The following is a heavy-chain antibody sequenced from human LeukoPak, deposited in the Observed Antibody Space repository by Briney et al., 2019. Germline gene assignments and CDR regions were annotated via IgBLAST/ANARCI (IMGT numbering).Heavy chain of an antibody. CDR3: ARDPYGDYKFDY. CDR1: GYTFTSYY. CDR2: INPSGGST. J-gene: IGHJ4*02. Sequence: ASVKVSCKASGYTFTSYYMHWVRQAPGQGLEWMGIINPSGGSTSHAQKFQGRVTMTRDTSTSTVYMEVSSLRSEDTAVYYCARDPYGDYKFDYWGQGTLVTVSS. D-gene: IGHD4-17*01. V-gene: IGHV1-46*01.